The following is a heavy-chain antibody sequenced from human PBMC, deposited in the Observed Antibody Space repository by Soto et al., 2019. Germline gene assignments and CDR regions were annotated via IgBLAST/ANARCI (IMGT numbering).Heavy chain of an antibody. CDR2: ISVSGGST. CDR3: AKDRPMYSSSTWYCYGMEV. D-gene: IGHD6-6*01. CDR1: VFTFSSYS. V-gene: IGHV3-23*01. Sequence: GGSLRLSCAASVFTFSSYSMSLVRQAPGKGLECVSAISVSGGSTYYADSVKGRFTISRDNSKNTLYLQMNSLRAEDTAVYYCAKDRPMYSSSTWYCYGMEVWGQGTTVTVSS. J-gene: IGHJ6*01.